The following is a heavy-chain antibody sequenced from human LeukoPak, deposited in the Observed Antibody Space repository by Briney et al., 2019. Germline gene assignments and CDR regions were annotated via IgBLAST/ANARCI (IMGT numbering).Heavy chain of an antibody. D-gene: IGHD1-26*01. J-gene: IGHJ4*02. V-gene: IGHV4-59*01. Sequence: PSETLSLTCTVSGGSIGNFFWSWIRQSPGEGLEWIGFIYENGRTSYNPSLKSRLTITVDMSKNQFSLKLTSMTAADTAVYYCARDWELGHWGRGILVTVTS. CDR3: ARDWELGH. CDR1: GGSIGNFF. CDR2: IYENGRT.